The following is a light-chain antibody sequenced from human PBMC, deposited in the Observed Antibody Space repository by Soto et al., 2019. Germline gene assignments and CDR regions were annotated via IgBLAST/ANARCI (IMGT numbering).Light chain of an antibody. J-gene: IGKJ1*01. CDR2: KAS. V-gene: IGKV1-5*03. Sequence: DIQMTQSPSTVSASVGDRVTITYRASQNINTWLAWYQQKPGKAPKLLIYKASTLKSGVPSRFSGSGSGTEFTLTISSLQPDDFATYYCQHYNSYSEAFGQGTKVDIK. CDR3: QHYNSYSEA. CDR1: QNINTW.